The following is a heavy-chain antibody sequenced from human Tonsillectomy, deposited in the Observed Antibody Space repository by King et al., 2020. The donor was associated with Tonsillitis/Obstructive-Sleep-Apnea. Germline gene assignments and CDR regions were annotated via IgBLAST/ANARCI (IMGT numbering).Heavy chain of an antibody. CDR3: ARHGRGSRWTKAFDI. V-gene: IGHV4-39*01. J-gene: IGHJ3*02. CDR1: GGSISSSSYY. CDR2: IYYSGST. Sequence: LQLQESGPGLVKPSENLSLTCTVSGGSISSSSYYWGWIRQPPGKGLEWIGSIYYSGSTYYNPSLKSRVIISVDTSKKQVSLKLSSVTAADTAVYFCARHGRGSRWTKAFDIGGLGTMVTVSS. D-gene: IGHD6-13*01.